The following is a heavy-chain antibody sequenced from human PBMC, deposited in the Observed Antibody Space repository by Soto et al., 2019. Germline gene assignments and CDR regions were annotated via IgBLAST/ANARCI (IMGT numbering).Heavy chain of an antibody. J-gene: IGHJ4*02. CDR2: MNAYNGNT. CDR3: ARDRTVREGPPCY. Sequence: ASVKVSCKASGYTFTSYDINWVRQATGQGLEWMGWMNAYNGNTNYAQKLQGRVTMTTDTSTSTAYMELRSLRSDDTAVYYCARDRTVREGPPCYWGQGTLVTVSS. CDR1: GYTFTSYD. V-gene: IGHV1-18*01. D-gene: IGHD2-21*02.